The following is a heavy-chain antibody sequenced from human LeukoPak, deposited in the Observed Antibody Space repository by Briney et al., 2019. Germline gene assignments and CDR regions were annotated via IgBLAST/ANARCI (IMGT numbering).Heavy chain of an antibody. CDR3: AKDRCGGDCQLGAFDI. CDR1: GFTFSSYA. CDR2: ISGSGGST. J-gene: IGHJ3*02. Sequence: GGSLRLSCAASGFTFSSYAMSWVRQAPGKGLEWVSAISGSGGSTYYADSVKGRFTISRDNSKNTLYLQMNSLRAEDTAVYCCAKDRCGGDCQLGAFDIWGQGTMVTVSS. D-gene: IGHD2-21*02. V-gene: IGHV3-23*01.